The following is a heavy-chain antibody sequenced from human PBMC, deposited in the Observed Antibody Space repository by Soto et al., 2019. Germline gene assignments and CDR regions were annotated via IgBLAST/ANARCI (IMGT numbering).Heavy chain of an antibody. J-gene: IGHJ4*02. CDR3: ALHGTHSILAY. V-gene: IGHV4-4*02. CDR1: GGSISSSEW. Sequence: QVQLQGSGPGLVKPSGTLSLTCVVSGGSISSSEWWSWVRQPPGKGLEWIGEIYHSGTTNYNPSLESRVAMSGDKSKAQFSLRLGSVTAADPAVYHCALHGTHSILAYWGQGTLVTVSS. CDR2: IYHSGTT.